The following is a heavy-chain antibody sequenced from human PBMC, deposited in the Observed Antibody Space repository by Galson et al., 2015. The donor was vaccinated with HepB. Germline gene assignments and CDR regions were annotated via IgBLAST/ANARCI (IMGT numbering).Heavy chain of an antibody. CDR2: IGTAGDT. Sequence: SLRLSCAASGFTFSSYDMHWVRQATGKGLEWVSAIGTAGDTYYPGSVKGRFTISRESAKNSLYLQMNSLRAGDTAVYYCAREGDSSGYYGDAFDIWGQGTMVIVSS. CDR3: AREGDSSGYYGDAFDI. J-gene: IGHJ3*02. CDR1: GFTFSSYD. D-gene: IGHD3-22*01. V-gene: IGHV3-13*01.